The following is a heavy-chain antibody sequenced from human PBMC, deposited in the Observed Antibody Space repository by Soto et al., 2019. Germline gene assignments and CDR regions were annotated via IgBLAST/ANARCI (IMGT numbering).Heavy chain of an antibody. CDR3: ARPALGQRVGAGMDV. CDR1: GYSFTSYW. V-gene: IGHV5-51*01. CDR2: IYPGDSDT. J-gene: IGHJ6*02. Sequence: GESLKISCXSFGYSFTSYWIVWVRQMPGKGLEWMGIIYPGDSDTRHSPSFQGQVTISVDKSIRTAYLQWSSLKASDTAMYYCARPALGQRVGAGMDVWGQGTTVTVSS. D-gene: IGHD1-26*01.